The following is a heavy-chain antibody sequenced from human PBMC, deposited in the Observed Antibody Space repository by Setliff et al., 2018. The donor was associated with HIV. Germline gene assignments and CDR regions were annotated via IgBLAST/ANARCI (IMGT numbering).Heavy chain of an antibody. V-gene: IGHV3-23*01. CDR3: ATDQNVRPRYYGMDV. Sequence: GGSLRLSCAGSGFTFSRAWMNWVRQTPGKGLEWVAAISGGGGTTYYGDSVRGRLILSRDISKNTVYLQMNRLRAEDTAVYFCATDQNVRPRYYGMDVWGRGTTVTVSS. D-gene: IGHD2-15*01. CDR2: ISGGGGTT. CDR1: GFTFSRAW. J-gene: IGHJ6*02.